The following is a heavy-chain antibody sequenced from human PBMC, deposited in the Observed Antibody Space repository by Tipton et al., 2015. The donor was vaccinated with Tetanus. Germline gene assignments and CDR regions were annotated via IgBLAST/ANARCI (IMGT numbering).Heavy chain of an antibody. V-gene: IGHV4-4*07. CDR2: IYTSGST. J-gene: IGHJ4*02. Sequence: GLVKPSETLPLSCSVSGDSISSFYWTWIRQPAGKGLEWIGRIYTSGSTNYNPSLKSRVIMSVDTSRRQFSLKLNSVTAADTAVYYCARGWGSSWYYFDYWGQGILVTVSS. D-gene: IGHD6-13*01. CDR1: GDSISSFY. CDR3: ARGWGSSWYYFDY.